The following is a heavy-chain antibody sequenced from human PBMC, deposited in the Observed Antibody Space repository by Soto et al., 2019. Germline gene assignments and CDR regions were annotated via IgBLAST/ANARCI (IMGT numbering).Heavy chain of an antibody. CDR1: GFMFSAYW. D-gene: IGHD2-21*01. CDR3: VREDWHRFDS. J-gene: IGHJ4*02. Sequence: EVQLVESGGRLVQPGGSLRLSCAASGFMFSAYWMSWVRQDPGKGLEWVATISGGASDKFYVDSVKGRFTISRDDSKNTLYLKMNSLSDQDTAVYYGVREDWHRFDSWGQGTLVTVSS. CDR2: ISGGASDK. V-gene: IGHV3-7*01.